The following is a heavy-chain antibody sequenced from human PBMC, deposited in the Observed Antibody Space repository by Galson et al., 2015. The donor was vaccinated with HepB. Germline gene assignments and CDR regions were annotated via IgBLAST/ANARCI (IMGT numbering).Heavy chain of an antibody. J-gene: IGHJ6*03. CDR1: GFTFSDHY. Sequence: SLRLSCAVSGFTFSDHYIDWVRQAPGKGLEWVSYISGSGSFINYADSVKGRFTMSRDNAKNSVYLQLNSLRAEDTAVYYCARDLLAVSPPPTNYMDVWGTGTTVTVSS. V-gene: IGHV3-11*04. CDR2: ISGSGSFI. CDR3: ARDLLAVSPPPTNYMDV. D-gene: IGHD5-12*01.